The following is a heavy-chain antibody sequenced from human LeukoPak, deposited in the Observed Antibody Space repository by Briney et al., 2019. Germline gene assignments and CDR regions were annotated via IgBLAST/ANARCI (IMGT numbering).Heavy chain of an antibody. Sequence: PSETLSLTCTVSGGSISSSSYYWGWIRQPPGKGPEWIGSIYYSGSTYYNPSLKSRVTISVDTSKNQFSLKLSSVTVADTAVYYCARIGATYYYDSSGYALIYWGQGTLVTVSS. CDR3: ARIGATYYYDSSGYALIY. CDR1: GGSISSSSYY. V-gene: IGHV4-39*01. CDR2: IYYSGST. D-gene: IGHD3-22*01. J-gene: IGHJ4*02.